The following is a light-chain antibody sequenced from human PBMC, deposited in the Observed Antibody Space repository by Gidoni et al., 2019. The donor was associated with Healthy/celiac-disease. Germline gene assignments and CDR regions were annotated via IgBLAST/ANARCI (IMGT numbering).Light chain of an antibody. Sequence: DIVMTQSPDSLAVSLGERATINCQSSQSVLYSSNNKNYLAWYQQKPEQHPKLLIYWASSRESRVPDRFSGGGSGTDFTLAISSLQAEDVAVYYCQQYYSTPPTFGGXTKVEIK. J-gene: IGKJ4*01. CDR1: QSVLYSSNNKNY. CDR2: WAS. V-gene: IGKV4-1*01. CDR3: QQYYSTPPT.